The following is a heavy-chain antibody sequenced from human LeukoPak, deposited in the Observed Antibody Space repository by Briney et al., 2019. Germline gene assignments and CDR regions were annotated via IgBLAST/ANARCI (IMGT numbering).Heavy chain of an antibody. V-gene: IGHV4-39*07. D-gene: IGHD3/OR15-3a*01. J-gene: IGHJ4*02. CDR1: GASISRGIYR. CDR3: AREGSLDGTQY. Sequence: SETLSLTCVVSGASISRGIYRWGWIRQPPGKGLEWIGNIFHTGTTYYNPSLKSRVIISVDTSKNQLSLKLSSVTAADTAVYYCAREGSLDGTQYWGQGTLVTVSS. CDR2: IFHTGTT.